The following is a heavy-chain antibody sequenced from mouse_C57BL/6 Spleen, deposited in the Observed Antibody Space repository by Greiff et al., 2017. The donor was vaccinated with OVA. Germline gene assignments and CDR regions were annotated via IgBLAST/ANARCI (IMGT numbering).Heavy chain of an antibody. CDR2: IYPGSGNT. J-gene: IGHJ1*03. V-gene: IGHV1-76*01. D-gene: IGHD1-1*01. CDR1: GYTFTDYY. Sequence: QVQLQQSGAELVRPGASVKLSCKASGYTFTDYYINWVKQRPGQGLEWIARIYPGSGNTYYNEKFKGKATLTAEKSSSTAYMQLSSLTSEDSAVYFCARSPSYYGSSYGYFDVWGTVTTVTVSS. CDR3: ARSPSYYGSSYGYFDV.